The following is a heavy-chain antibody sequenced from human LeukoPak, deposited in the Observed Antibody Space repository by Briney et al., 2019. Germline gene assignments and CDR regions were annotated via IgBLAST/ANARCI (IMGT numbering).Heavy chain of an antibody. CDR2: VYYTGTA. J-gene: IGHJ2*01. CDR1: GGSINDGGYY. D-gene: IGHD2-21*01. V-gene: IGHV4-31*03. CDR3: ARDRAYCERTNCYRFFDV. Sequence: KSSETLSLTCTVSGGSINDGGYYWGWIRQHPGKGLEWIAYVYYTGTAYYNPSLQSRLAVSVDTSKNQFSLNLSSVTAADTAVYYCARDRAYCERTNCYRFFDVWGRGTLVAVSS.